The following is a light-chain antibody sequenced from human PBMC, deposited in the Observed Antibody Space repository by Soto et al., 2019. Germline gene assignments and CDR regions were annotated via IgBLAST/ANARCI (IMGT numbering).Light chain of an antibody. CDR2: AAS. Sequence: DIQMTQSPSTLSASVGDRVTITCRASQDISDYLARYQQRPGKAPKLLIYAASTLQSGVPSRFSGSGSGTEFTLTISSLQPEDFATYSCQQLNSYPLTFGGGTKVDIK. V-gene: IGKV1-9*01. CDR1: QDISDY. CDR3: QQLNSYPLT. J-gene: IGKJ4*01.